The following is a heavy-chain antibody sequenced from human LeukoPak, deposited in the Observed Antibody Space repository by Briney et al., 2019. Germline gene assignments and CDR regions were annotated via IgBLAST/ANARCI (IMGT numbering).Heavy chain of an antibody. J-gene: IGHJ4*02. CDR2: IYYSGST. D-gene: IGHD3-10*01. V-gene: IGHV4-31*03. CDR1: GGSISSGGYY. Sequence: SETLSLTCTVSGGSISSGGYYWSWIRQHPGKGLEWIGYIYYSGSTYYNPSLKSRVTISVDTSKNQFSLKLSSVTAADTAVYYCARERITMVRGVILTLYFDYWGQGTLVTVSS. CDR3: ARERITMVRGVILTLYFDY.